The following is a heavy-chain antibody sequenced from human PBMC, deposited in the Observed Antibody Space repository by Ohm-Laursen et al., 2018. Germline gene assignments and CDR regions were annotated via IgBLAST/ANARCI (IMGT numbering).Heavy chain of an antibody. V-gene: IGHV3-7*01. D-gene: IGHD1-26*01. Sequence: GSLRLSCAASGFSFSGNWMNWVRQTPGKGLELVANINPDGSQKYYVDSVRGRFTISRDNTKHSLYLQMNSLRVEDTAVYYCAIEVRGPVHWGQGTLVTVSS. J-gene: IGHJ1*01. CDR3: AIEVRGPVH. CDR2: INPDGSQK. CDR1: GFSFSGNW.